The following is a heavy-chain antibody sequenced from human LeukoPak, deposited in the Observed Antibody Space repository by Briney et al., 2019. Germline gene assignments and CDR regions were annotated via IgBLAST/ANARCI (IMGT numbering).Heavy chain of an antibody. CDR2: ISSSGSTI. V-gene: IGHV3-11*04. CDR1: GFTFSDYY. J-gene: IGHJ4*02. Sequence: PGGSLRLSCAASGFTFSDYYMSWIRQAPGKGLEWVSYISSSGSTIYYADSVKGRFTISRDNAKNSLYLQMNSLRAEDTAVYYCARDASRGSGYYYVDCWGQGTLVTVSS. D-gene: IGHD3-22*01. CDR3: ARDASRGSGYYYVDC.